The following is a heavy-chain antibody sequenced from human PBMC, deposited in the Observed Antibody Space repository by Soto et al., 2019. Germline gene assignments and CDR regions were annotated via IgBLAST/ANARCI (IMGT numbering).Heavy chain of an antibody. Sequence: GGSLRLSCAASGFIFSSYEMNWVRLAPGKGLEWVSYISSGAGAIYYADSVKGRFTISRDNAKNSLYLQMNSLRAEDTAVYYCARGGVPIDYWGQGTLVTVS. CDR2: ISSGAGAI. V-gene: IGHV3-48*03. D-gene: IGHD3-10*01. J-gene: IGHJ4*02. CDR3: ARGGVPIDY. CDR1: GFIFSSYE.